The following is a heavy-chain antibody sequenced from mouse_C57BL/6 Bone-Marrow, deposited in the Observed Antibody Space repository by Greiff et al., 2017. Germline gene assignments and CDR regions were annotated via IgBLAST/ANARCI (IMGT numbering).Heavy chain of an antibody. D-gene: IGHD2-4*01. J-gene: IGHJ2*01. Sequence: EVQLVESGGGLVPPGGSLSLSCAASGFTFTDYYMSWVRQPPGEALEWLGFIRNKANGYTTEYSASVKGRFTISRDNSQSILYRQMNALRAEDSATYYCARYDYLDYWGQGTTLTVSS. CDR2: IRNKANGYTT. V-gene: IGHV7-3*01. CDR1: GFTFTDYY. CDR3: ARYDYLDY.